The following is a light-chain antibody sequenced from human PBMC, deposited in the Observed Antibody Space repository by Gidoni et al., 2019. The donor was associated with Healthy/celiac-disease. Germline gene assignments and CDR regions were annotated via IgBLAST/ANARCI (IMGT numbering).Light chain of an antibody. CDR2: DAS. CDR1: QDISNY. Sequence: DIQMTQSPSSLSASVGDRVTITCQASQDISNYLNWYQQKPGKAPKLLIYDASNLETGVPSRFSGSGSGTDFTFTISSLQPEDIATYYCQQYDNLLMYTFXQGTKLEIK. J-gene: IGKJ2*01. CDR3: QQYDNLLMYT. V-gene: IGKV1-33*01.